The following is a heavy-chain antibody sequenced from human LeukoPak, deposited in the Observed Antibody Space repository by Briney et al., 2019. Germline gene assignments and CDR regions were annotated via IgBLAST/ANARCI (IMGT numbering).Heavy chain of an antibody. Sequence: GGSLRLSCAASGFNFSTYGMHWVRQAPGKGLECVAKINPDGSDKFYMDSVRGRFTISRDNSKNSLFLQLNSLRAEDTAVYYCAREIWWRFDYWGQGRLVTVSS. V-gene: IGHV3-7*01. CDR3: AREIWWRFDY. D-gene: IGHD5-12*01. J-gene: IGHJ4*02. CDR2: INPDGSDK. CDR1: GFNFSTYG.